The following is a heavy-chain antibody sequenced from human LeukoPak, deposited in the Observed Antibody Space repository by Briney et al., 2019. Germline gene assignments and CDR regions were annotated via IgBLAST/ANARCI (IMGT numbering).Heavy chain of an antibody. CDR2: ISSSSSTI. V-gene: IGHV3-48*04. J-gene: IGHJ6*02. CDR1: GFTFSSYS. D-gene: IGHD3-22*01. Sequence: GGSLRLSCAASGFTFSSYSMNWVRQAPGKGLEWVSYISSSSSTIYYADSVKGRFTISRDNAKNSLYLQMNSLRAEDTAVYYCAKDGLGNYYDSSGSMTIYYYYYYGMDVWGQGTTVTVSS. CDR3: AKDGLGNYYDSSGSMTIYYYYYYGMDV.